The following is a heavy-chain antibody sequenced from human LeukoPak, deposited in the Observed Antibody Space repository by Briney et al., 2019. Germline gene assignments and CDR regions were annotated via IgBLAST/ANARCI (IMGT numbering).Heavy chain of an antibody. J-gene: IGHJ3*02. CDR3: ARTEAEAGKHGATDI. V-gene: IGHV4-28*01. CDR2: IYYSGSA. Sequence: SETLFFTCAADTYFITTSNSWGWFRQPPGKGLEWIGYIYYSGSAYYNTSLNSRVTMSVDTSKHQFSLTLSSVTAVDTAMYYCARTEAEAGKHGATDIWGQGTMVTVSS. CDR1: TYFITTSNS. D-gene: IGHD6-19*01.